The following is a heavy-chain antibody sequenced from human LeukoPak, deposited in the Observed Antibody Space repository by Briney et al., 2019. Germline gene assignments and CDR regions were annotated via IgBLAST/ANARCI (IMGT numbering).Heavy chain of an antibody. Sequence: SETLSLTCTVSGGSISSYYWSWIRQPPGKGLEWIGYIYYSGSTNYNPSLKSRVTISVDTSKNQFSLKLSSVTAADTAVYYCARLGSGGYDAFDIWGQGTMVTVSS. CDR3: ARLGSGGYDAFDI. J-gene: IGHJ3*02. V-gene: IGHV4-59*08. CDR2: IYYSGST. D-gene: IGHD6-19*01. CDR1: GGSISSYY.